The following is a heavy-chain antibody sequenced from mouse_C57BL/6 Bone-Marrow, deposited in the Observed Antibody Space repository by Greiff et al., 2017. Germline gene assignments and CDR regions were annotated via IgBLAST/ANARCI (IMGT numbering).Heavy chain of an antibody. V-gene: IGHV1-82*01. CDR3: ARSTTDWYFDV. J-gene: IGHJ1*03. D-gene: IGHD1-1*01. CDR1: GYAFSSSW. CDR2: IYPGDGDT. Sequence: VQLQQSGPELVKPGASVKISCKASGYAFSSSWMNWVKQRPGKGLEWIGRIYPGDGDTNYNGKFKGQATLTADKSSSTAYMQLSSLTSEDSAVYFCARSTTDWYFDVWGTGTTVTVSS.